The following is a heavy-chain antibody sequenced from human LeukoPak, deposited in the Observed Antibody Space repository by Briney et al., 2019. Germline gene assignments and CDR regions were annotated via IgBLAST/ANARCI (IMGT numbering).Heavy chain of an antibody. D-gene: IGHD3-22*01. CDR1: GYTLTELS. Sequence: ASVKVSCKVSGYTLTELSMHWVRQAPGKGLEWMGGFDPEDGETIYAQKFQGRVTMTEDTSTDTAYMELSSLRSEDTAVYYCATPYDSSGYYLLDAFDIWGQGTMVTVSS. CDR2: FDPEDGET. V-gene: IGHV1-24*01. J-gene: IGHJ3*02. CDR3: ATPYDSSGYYLLDAFDI.